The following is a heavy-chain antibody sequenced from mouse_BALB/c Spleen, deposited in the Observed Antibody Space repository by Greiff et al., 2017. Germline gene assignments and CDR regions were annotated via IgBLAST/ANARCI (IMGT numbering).Heavy chain of an antibody. V-gene: IGHV5-6-3*01. D-gene: IGHD1-1*02. CDR2: INSNGGST. Sequence: EVQLVESGGGLVQPGGSLKLSCAASGFTFSSYGMSWVRQTPDKRLELVETINSNGGSTSYPDSVKGLFPNSRDNAKNTLYLQMSSLKSEDTAMYYYARVLYYFDYWGQGTTLTVSA. CDR3: ARVLYYFDY. J-gene: IGHJ2*01. CDR1: GFTFSSYG.